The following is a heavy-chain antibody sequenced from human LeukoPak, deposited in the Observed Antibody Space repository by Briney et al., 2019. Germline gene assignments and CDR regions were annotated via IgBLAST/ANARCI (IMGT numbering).Heavy chain of an antibody. V-gene: IGHV3-23*01. CDR3: AKGLREYDFWSGYAT. D-gene: IGHD3-3*01. CDR1: GFTFSSYA. Sequence: GGSLRLSCAASGFTFSSYAMMWVRQAPEKGLDWVSTISVSGGSPNYADSVKGRFTISRDNSKNTLFLQMNSLRAEDTALYYCAKGLREYDFWSGYATWGQGTLVTVSS. J-gene: IGHJ5*02. CDR2: ISVSGGSP.